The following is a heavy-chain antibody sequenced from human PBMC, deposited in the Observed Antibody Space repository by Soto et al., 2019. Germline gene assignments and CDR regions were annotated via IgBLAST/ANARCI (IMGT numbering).Heavy chain of an antibody. D-gene: IGHD1-26*01. J-gene: IGHJ5*02. V-gene: IGHV3-23*01. Sequence: EVQLLESGGGLVQPGGSLRLSCAASGFTFSSYGMSWVRQAPGKGLEWVSAISGSGGSTYYADSVKGRFTISRDNSKNTLYLQMNSLRAEDTAVYYCAKYGGWELLPHNWFDPWGQGTLVTVSS. CDR3: AKYGGWELLPHNWFDP. CDR1: GFTFSSYG. CDR2: ISGSGGST.